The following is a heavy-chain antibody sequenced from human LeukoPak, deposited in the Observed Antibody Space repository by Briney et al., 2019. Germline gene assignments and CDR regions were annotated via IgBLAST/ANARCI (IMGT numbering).Heavy chain of an antibody. V-gene: IGHV4-30-4*01. D-gene: IGHD5-12*01. Sequence: SETLSLTCTVSGGSISSGDYYWSWIRQPPGKGLEWIGYIYYSGSTYYNPSLKSRVTISVDTSKNQFSLKLSSVTAADTAVYYCAREKKTKIKRPYYFDYWGQGTLVTVSS. CDR1: GGSISSGDYY. J-gene: IGHJ4*02. CDR3: AREKKTKIKRPYYFDY. CDR2: IYYSGST.